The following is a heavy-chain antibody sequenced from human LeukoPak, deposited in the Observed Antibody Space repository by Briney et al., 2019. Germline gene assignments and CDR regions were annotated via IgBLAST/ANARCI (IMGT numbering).Heavy chain of an antibody. CDR3: ARGADYDFWSGYYTTDAFDI. J-gene: IGHJ3*02. V-gene: IGHV1-18*01. D-gene: IGHD3-3*01. CDR1: GYTFTSYG. Sequence: GASVKVSCKASGYTFTSYGISWVRQAPGQGLEWMGWISAYNGNTNYAQKLQGRVTMTTDTSTSTAYMELRSLRSDDTAVYYCARGADYDFWSGYYTTDAFDIWGQGTMVTVSS. CDR2: ISAYNGNT.